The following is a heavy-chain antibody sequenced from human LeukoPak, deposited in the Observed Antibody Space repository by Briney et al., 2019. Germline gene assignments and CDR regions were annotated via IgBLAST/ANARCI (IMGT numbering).Heavy chain of an antibody. CDR2: IYTSGGT. D-gene: IGHD5-24*01. CDR3: ARGGWRWLSGPTPNMDV. V-gene: IGHV4-4*07. Sequence: SETLSLTCTVSGGSISSYYWSWIRQPAGKGLEWIGRIYTSGGTNYNPSLKSRVTMSVDTSKNQFSLKLSSVTAADTAVYYCARGGWRWLSGPTPNMDVWGQGTTVTVSS. J-gene: IGHJ6*02. CDR1: GGSISSYY.